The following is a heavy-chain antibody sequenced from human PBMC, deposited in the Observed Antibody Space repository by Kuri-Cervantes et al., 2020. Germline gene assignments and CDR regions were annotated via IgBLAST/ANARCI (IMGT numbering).Heavy chain of an antibody. CDR1: GFTFSSYA. D-gene: IGHD3-3*01. CDR3: ARDASLDFWSGYFGY. J-gene: IGHJ4*02. V-gene: IGHV3-30*01. CDR2: ISYDGSNK. Sequence: SLKTSCAASGFTFSSYAMQWVRQAPGKGLEWVAVISYDGSNKYYADSVKGRFTISRDNSKNTLYLQMNSLRAEDTAVYYCARDASLDFWSGYFGYWGQGTLVTVSS.